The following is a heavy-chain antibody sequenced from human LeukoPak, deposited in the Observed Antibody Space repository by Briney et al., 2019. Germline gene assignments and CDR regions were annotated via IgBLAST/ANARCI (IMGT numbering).Heavy chain of an antibody. Sequence: PGGSLRLSCAVSGFTFSNSWMSWVRQAPGKGLEWVSVIYSGGSTYYADSVKGRFTISRDNSKNTLYLQMNSLRAEDTAVYYCARVSLSYGYPHFDYWGQGTLVTVSS. D-gene: IGHD5-12*01. J-gene: IGHJ4*02. CDR1: GFTFSNSW. CDR2: IYSGGST. CDR3: ARVSLSYGYPHFDY. V-gene: IGHV3-66*01.